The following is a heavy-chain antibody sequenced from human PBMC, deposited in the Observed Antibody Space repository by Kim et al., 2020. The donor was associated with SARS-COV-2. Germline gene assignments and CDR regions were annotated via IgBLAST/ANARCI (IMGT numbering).Heavy chain of an antibody. V-gene: IGHV3-23*01. J-gene: IGHJ2*01. Sequence: SVKGRFTISRDNSKNTLYLQMNSLRAEDTAVYYCAKVLVGSSSTYWYFDLWGRGTLVTVSS. CDR3: AKVLVGSSSTYWYFDL. D-gene: IGHD6-6*01.